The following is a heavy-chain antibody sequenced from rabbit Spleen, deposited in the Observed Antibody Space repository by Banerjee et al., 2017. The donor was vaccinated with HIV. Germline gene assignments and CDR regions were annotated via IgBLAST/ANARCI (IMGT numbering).Heavy chain of an antibody. J-gene: IGHJ4*01. CDR2: IDPIFGRT. D-gene: IGHD3-1*01. CDR1: GFSFSSYYW. Sequence: QSLEESGGDLVKPGASLTLTCTASGFSFSSYYWICWVRQAPGKGLEWIGYIDPIFGRTYYASWVNGRFTISSHNAQNTLYLQLNSLTAADTATYFCVRDTWAFNLWGPGTLVTVS. V-gene: IGHV1S40*01. CDR3: VRDTWAFNL.